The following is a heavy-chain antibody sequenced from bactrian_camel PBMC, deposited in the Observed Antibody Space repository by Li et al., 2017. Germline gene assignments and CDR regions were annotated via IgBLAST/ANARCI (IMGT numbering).Heavy chain of an antibody. CDR2: IDGDGTT. CDR1: GYTLSTYC. V-gene: IGHV3S9*01. Sequence: HVQLVESGGGSVQAGGSLRLSCAASGYTLSTYCLGWVRQAPGKEREGVAAIDGDGTTDYADSVKGRFTISRGSTKNTVYLQMNNLKPEDTGTYYCASDCAAAFVIRAISPLFNHWGQGTQVTVS. J-gene: IGHJ4*01. CDR3: ASDCAAAFVIRAISPLFNH.